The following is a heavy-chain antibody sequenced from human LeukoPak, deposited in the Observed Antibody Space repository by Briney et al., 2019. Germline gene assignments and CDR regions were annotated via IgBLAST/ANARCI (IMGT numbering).Heavy chain of an antibody. V-gene: IGHV3-74*01. D-gene: IGHD5-18*01. CDR2: ISSDGSST. CDR1: GFIFSSYW. Sequence: GGSLRLSCAASGFIFSSYWVHWVRQAPGQGLLWVSRISSDGSSTTYAESVNGRFTISRANAKNTLYLHMNSRRAEDTAVYYWARGYSYGHGGYFDYWGQGTLVTVSS. CDR3: ARGYSYGHGGYFDY. J-gene: IGHJ4*02.